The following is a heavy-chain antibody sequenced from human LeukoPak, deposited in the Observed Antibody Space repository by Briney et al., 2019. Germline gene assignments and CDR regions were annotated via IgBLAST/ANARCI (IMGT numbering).Heavy chain of an antibody. Sequence: PSETLSLTCTVSGYSISTGYYWGWIRQSPGKGLEWLATIHHGGSTYDNPSLKSRVTISVDTSKNQFSLKLSSVTAADTAVYYCAREYYYGSGSYDAFDIWGQGTMVTVSS. V-gene: IGHV4-38-2*02. J-gene: IGHJ3*02. CDR2: IHHGGST. D-gene: IGHD3-10*01. CDR3: AREYYYGSGSYDAFDI. CDR1: GYSISTGYY.